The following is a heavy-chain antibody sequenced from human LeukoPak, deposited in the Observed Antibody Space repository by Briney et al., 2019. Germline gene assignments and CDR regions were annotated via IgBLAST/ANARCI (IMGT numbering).Heavy chain of an antibody. CDR3: ARDRAYSLCLY. CDR1: GFTFSTSW. D-gene: IGHD3-16*01. CDR2: IKGDGSDK. V-gene: IGHV3-7*01. Sequence: GGSLRLSCAASGFTFSTSWMNWVRQAPGEGLEWVASIKGDGSDKYYVDSVKGRFTISRDNAKNSLYLQMNSLRAEDTAVYYCARDRAYSLCLYWGQGTVVPVS. J-gene: IGHJ1*01.